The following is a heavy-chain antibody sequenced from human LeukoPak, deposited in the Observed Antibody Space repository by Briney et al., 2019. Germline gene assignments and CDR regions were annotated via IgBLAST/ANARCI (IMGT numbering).Heavy chain of an antibody. CDR3: ARERRNCSGGSCYDFDY. D-gene: IGHD2-15*01. J-gene: IGHJ4*02. CDR1: GGSISSYY. CDR2: IYYSGST. V-gene: IGHV4-59*12. Sequence: SETLSLTCTVSGGSISSYYWSWIRQPPGKGLEWIGYIYYSGSTNYNPSLKSRVTISVDTSKNQFSLKLSSVTAADTAVYYCARERRNCSGGSCYDFDYWGQGTLVTVSS.